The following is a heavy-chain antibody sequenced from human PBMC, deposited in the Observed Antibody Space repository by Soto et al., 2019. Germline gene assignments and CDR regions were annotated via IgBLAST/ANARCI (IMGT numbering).Heavy chain of an antibody. CDR3: TTHGLTGYYASDY. J-gene: IGHJ4*02. CDR1: GFTFSIPW. V-gene: IGHV3-15*01. Sequence: EVQLVESGGGLVEPGGSLRLSCAASGFTFSIPWMSWVRQAPGKGLEWVGRIRSKADGGTTDYAAPVKGRFTISRDDSKATRYLQMNSLKTEETAVYYGTTHGLTGYYASDYWGQGTLVTVSS. D-gene: IGHD3-9*01. CDR2: IRSKADGGTT.